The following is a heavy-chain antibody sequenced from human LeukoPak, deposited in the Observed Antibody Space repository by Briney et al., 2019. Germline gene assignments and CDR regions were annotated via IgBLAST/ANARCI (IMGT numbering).Heavy chain of an antibody. D-gene: IGHD2-21*02. CDR1: GFTFDDYA. V-gene: IGHV3-43*02. CDR2: ISGDGGST. CDR3: AKTYCGGDCYSRALAFDI. Sequence: GGSLRLSCAASGFTFDDYAMHWVRQAPGKGLEWVSLISGDGGSTYYADSVKGRFTISRDNSKNSLYLQMNSLRTEDTALYYCAKTYCGGDCYSRALAFDIWGQGTMVTLSS. J-gene: IGHJ3*02.